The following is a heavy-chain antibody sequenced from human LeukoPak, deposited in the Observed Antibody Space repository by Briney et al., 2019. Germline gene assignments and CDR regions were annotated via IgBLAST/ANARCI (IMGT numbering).Heavy chain of an antibody. D-gene: IGHD5-12*01. CDR2: IYYSGST. Sequence: SETLSLTCTVSGGSISSYYWSWIRQPPGKGLEWIGYIYYSGSTNYNPSLKSRVTISVDTYKNQFSLKLSSVTAADTAVYYCARDPVGYSGYGRFDYWGQGTLVTVSS. CDR3: ARDPVGYSGYGRFDY. J-gene: IGHJ4*02. CDR1: GGSISSYY. V-gene: IGHV4-59*01.